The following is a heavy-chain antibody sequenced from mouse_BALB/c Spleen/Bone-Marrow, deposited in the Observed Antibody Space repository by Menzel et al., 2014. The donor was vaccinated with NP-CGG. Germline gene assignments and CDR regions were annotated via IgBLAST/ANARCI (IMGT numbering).Heavy chain of an antibody. CDR2: INPDSSTI. V-gene: IGHV4-1*02. D-gene: IGHD2-14*01. Sequence: VQLQQSGSGLVQPGGSLKLSCAASGFDFSRYWMSWVRQAPGKGLEWIGEINPDSSTINYTPSLKDKFIISRDNAKNTLYLQMSKVRSEDTALYYCARPVYRYDPPAYWGQGTTLTVSS. CDR1: GFDFSRYW. J-gene: IGHJ2*01. CDR3: ARPVYRYDPPAY.